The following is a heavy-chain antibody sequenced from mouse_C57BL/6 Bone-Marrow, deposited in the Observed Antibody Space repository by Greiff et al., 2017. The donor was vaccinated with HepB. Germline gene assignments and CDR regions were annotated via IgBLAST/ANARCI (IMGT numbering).Heavy chain of an antibody. CDR3: ARYYYGSSLFAY. Sequence: QVQLQQSGAELARPGASVKLSCKASGYTFTSYGISWVKQRTGQGLEWIGEIYPRSGNTYYNEKFKGKATLTADKSSSTAYMELSSLTSEDSAVYFCARYYYGSSLFAYWGQGTLVTVSA. CDR2: IYPRSGNT. V-gene: IGHV1-81*01. J-gene: IGHJ3*01. D-gene: IGHD1-1*01. CDR1: GYTFTSYG.